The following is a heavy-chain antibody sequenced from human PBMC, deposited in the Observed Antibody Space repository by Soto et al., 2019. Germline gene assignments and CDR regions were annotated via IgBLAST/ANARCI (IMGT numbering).Heavy chain of an antibody. V-gene: IGHV1-18*01. CDR3: VRGDGGYFDQ. D-gene: IGHD3-16*01. J-gene: IGHJ4*02. Sequence: QVQLVQSGVEVKKPGASVKVSCKAMGYTFTNYGLSWVRQAPGEGLEWLGWISAYNGHTKYAQKVQDRVTRTTDTSASTAYLELRSLTSDDTAVYYCVRGDGGYFDQWGQGTLVLVSS. CDR2: ISAYNGHT. CDR1: GYTFTNYG.